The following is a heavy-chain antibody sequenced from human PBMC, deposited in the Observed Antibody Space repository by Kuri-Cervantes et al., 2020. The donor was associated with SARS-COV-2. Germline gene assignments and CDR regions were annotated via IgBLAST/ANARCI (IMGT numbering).Heavy chain of an antibody. D-gene: IGHD3-22*01. Sequence: ASVKVSCKASGYTFTNYYIHWVRQAPGQGLEWMGWINPRGGGTKSAQKFQGRVTMTRDTSISTAYMELSRLRSDDTAVYYCARETPDYYDSSGYLYFDYWGQGTLVTVSS. CDR3: ARETPDYYDSSGYLYFDY. CDR1: GYTFTNYY. V-gene: IGHV1-2*02. J-gene: IGHJ4*02. CDR2: INPRGGGT.